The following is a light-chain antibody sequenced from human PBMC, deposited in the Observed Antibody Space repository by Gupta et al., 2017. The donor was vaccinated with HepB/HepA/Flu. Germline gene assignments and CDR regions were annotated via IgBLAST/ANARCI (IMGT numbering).Light chain of an antibody. CDR2: GAS. J-gene: IGKJ2*01. CDR1: QSVNSNY. Sequence: EIVLTQSPGTLSLSPGERATLSCRASQSVNSNYLVWYQQKPGQAPRLLIYGASSRATGVPDRFSGGGYGTDFALTISRREPEDFAMYYCQQYGNSWAYTFGQGTKLEIK. V-gene: IGKV3-20*01. CDR3: QQYGNSWAYT.